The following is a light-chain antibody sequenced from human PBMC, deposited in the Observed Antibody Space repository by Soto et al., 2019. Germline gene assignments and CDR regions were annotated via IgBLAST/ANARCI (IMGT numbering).Light chain of an antibody. Sequence: IVLTQSPATLSLSPGERATLSCRTSQSVSSYLAWYQQKPGQAPRLLIYDASKRAAGTPARFTGSGSGTDFTLTISNLEPDDFAVYYCQHRSEWPLTFGGGTKVEI. V-gene: IGKV3-11*01. J-gene: IGKJ4*01. CDR3: QHRSEWPLT. CDR2: DAS. CDR1: QSVSSY.